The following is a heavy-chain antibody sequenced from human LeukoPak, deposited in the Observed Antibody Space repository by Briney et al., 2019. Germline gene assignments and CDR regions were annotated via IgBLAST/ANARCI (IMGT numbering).Heavy chain of an antibody. CDR2: ITGNTGST. Sequence: PGGSLRLSCAASGFTFSSNALSWVRQAPGKGLEWVSVITGNTGSTYYEESVKGRFTISRDNSKNTLSLQMNSLRAEDTAVYYCAKDAVAPGSGGDYFDYWGQGALVTVSS. J-gene: IGHJ4*02. D-gene: IGHD3-10*01. CDR3: AKDAVAPGSGGDYFDY. CDR1: GFTFSSNA. V-gene: IGHV3-23*01.